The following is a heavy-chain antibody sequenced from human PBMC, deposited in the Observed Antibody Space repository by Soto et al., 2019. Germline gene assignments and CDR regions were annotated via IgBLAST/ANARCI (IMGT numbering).Heavy chain of an antibody. CDR3: ARDGGYCSGGSCYSPSAEYFQH. CDR1: GYTFTSYG. CDR2: ISAYNGNT. D-gene: IGHD2-15*01. Sequence: QVQLVQSGAEVKKPGASVKVSCKASGYTFTSYGISWVRQAPGQGLEWMGWISAYNGNTNYGQKLQGRVTMTTDTSTSTAYMELRSLRSDDTAVYYCARDGGYCSGGSCYSPSAEYFQHWGQGTLVTVSS. J-gene: IGHJ1*01. V-gene: IGHV1-18*01.